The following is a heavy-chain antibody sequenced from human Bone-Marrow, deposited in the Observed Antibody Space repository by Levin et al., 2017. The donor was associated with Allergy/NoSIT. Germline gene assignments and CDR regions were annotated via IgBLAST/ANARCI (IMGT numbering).Heavy chain of an antibody. CDR3: AKKIRRSKRSNYRNYYMDV. V-gene: IGHV3-30*18. Sequence: GGSLRLSCAASGFTFSSYGMHWVRQAPGKGLEWVAVISYDGSNKYYADSVKGRFTISRDNSKNTLYLQMNSLRAEDTAVYYCAKKIRRSKRSNYRNYYMDVWGKGTTVTVSS. J-gene: IGHJ6*03. D-gene: IGHD1-7*01. CDR2: ISYDGSNK. CDR1: GFTFSSYG.